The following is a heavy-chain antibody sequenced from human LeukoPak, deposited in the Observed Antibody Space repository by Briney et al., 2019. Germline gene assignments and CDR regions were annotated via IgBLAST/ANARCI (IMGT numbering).Heavy chain of an antibody. V-gene: IGHV4-34*01. J-gene: IGHJ6*03. CDR2: INHSGST. CDR1: GGSFSGYY. CDR3: ARVPRSYYYYYYMDV. Sequence: SETLSLTCAVYGGSFSGYYWCWIRQPPGKGLEWIGEINHSGSTNYNPSLKSRVTISVDTSKNQFSLKLSSVTAADTAVYYCARVPRSYYYYYYMDVWGKGTTVTVSS.